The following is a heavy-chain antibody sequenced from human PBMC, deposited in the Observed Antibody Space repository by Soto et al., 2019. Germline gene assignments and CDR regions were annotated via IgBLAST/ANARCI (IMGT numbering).Heavy chain of an antibody. CDR2: IWYDGSNK. Sequence: PGGSLRLSFAASGFTFGSYGMHWVRQAPGKGLEWVAVIWYDGSNKYYADSVKGRFTISRDNSKNTLYLQMNSLRAEDTAVYYCARKGIWYNYDSNGHYSFDYWGQGILVTVSS. J-gene: IGHJ4*02. CDR1: GFTFGSYG. D-gene: IGHD3-22*01. CDR3: ARKGIWYNYDSNGHYSFDY. V-gene: IGHV3-33*08.